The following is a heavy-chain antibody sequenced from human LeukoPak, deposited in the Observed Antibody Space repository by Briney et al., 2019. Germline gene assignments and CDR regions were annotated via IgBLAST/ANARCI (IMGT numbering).Heavy chain of an antibody. V-gene: IGHV3-30-3*01. CDR2: ISYDGSNK. Sequence: GGSLRLSCAASGFTFSSYAMHWVRQAPGKGLEWVAVISYDGSNKYYADSVKGRFTISRDNSKNTLYLQMNSLRAEDTAVYYCARDSPDDGDYVCGEDYWGQGTLVTVSS. CDR1: GFTFSSYA. D-gene: IGHD4-17*01. J-gene: IGHJ4*02. CDR3: ARDSPDDGDYVCGEDY.